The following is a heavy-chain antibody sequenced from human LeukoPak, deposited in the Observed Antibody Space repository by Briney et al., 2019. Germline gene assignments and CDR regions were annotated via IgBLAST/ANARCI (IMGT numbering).Heavy chain of an antibody. Sequence: GGSLRLSCAASGFTFSSYAMSWVRQAPGKGLEWVSSISGSGSSTYYADSVKGRFTISRDNSKNTLFLQMNSLKADDTAVYYCAKVGEPYDSGSYYVDYWGQGTLVTVSS. CDR3: AKVGEPYDSGSYYVDY. D-gene: IGHD3-10*01. V-gene: IGHV3-23*01. CDR2: ISGSGSST. CDR1: GFTFSSYA. J-gene: IGHJ4*02.